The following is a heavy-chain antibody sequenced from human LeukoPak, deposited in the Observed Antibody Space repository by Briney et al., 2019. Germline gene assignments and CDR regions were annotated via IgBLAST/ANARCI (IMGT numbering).Heavy chain of an antibody. D-gene: IGHD2-8*01. CDR3: ARTDIVLMAYASYYMDV. J-gene: IGHJ6*03. CDR2: ISSSGSTI. V-gene: IGHV3-11*04. Sequence: PGGSLRLSCAASGFTFSDYYMSWIRQAPGKGLEWVSYISSSGSTIYYADSVKGRLTISRDNAKNSLYLQMNSLRAEDTAVYYCARTDIVLMAYASYYMDVWGKGTTVTVS. CDR1: GFTFSDYY.